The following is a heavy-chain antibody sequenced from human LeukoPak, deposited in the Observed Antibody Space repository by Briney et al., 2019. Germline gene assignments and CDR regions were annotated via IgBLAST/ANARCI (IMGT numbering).Heavy chain of an antibody. D-gene: IGHD3-10*01. CDR2: IYPADYDT. V-gene: IGHV5-51*01. CDR3: AKGVSGPHYGMDV. Sequence: ESLKISCKGSGYSFINHWIGWGCQMPGKGLEWVWIIYPADYDTTYTPSFQGQVTISADKSISTAYLQWSSLKASDTAMYYCAKGVSGPHYGMDVWGQGTPVTVSS. J-gene: IGHJ6*02. CDR1: GYSFINHW.